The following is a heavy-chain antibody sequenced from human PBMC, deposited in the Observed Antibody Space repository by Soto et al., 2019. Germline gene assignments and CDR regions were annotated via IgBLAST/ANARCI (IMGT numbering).Heavy chain of an antibody. CDR1: GFTFSSYG. Sequence: QVQLVESGGGVVQPGRSLRLSCAASGFTFSSYGMHWVRQAPGKGLEWVAVISYDGSNKYYADSVKGRFTISRDNSKNTLYLQMNSLRAEDTAVYYCAKSGGSYPDYYSYGMDVWGQGTTVTVSS. V-gene: IGHV3-30*18. CDR3: AKSGGSYPDYYSYGMDV. J-gene: IGHJ6*02. D-gene: IGHD1-26*01. CDR2: ISYDGSNK.